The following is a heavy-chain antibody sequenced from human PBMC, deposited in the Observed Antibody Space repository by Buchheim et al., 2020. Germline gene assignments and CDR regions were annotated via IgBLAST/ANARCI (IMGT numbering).Heavy chain of an antibody. CDR3: ARGRNRYDSSGYYPVDY. CDR1: GFTFSSYE. Sequence: EVQLVESGGGLVQPGGSLRLSCAASGFTFSSYEMNWVRQAPGKGLEWVSYISSSGSTIYYADSVKGRFTISRDNAKNSLYLQMNSLRAEDTAVYYCARGRNRYDSSGYYPVDYWGQGTL. J-gene: IGHJ4*02. D-gene: IGHD3-22*01. V-gene: IGHV3-48*03. CDR2: ISSSGSTI.